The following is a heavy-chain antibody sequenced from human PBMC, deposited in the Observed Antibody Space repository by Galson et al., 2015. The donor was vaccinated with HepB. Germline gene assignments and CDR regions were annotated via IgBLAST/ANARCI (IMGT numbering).Heavy chain of an antibody. Sequence: SLRLSCAASGFTFSSYAMSWVRQAPGKGLEWVSAISGSGGSTYYADSVKGRFTISRDNSKNTLYLQMNSLRGEDTAVYYCAKDRSSGWYRRDFDYWGQGTLVTVSS. V-gene: IGHV3-23*01. D-gene: IGHD6-19*01. CDR3: AKDRSSGWYRRDFDY. CDR1: GFTFSSYA. CDR2: ISGSGGST. J-gene: IGHJ4*02.